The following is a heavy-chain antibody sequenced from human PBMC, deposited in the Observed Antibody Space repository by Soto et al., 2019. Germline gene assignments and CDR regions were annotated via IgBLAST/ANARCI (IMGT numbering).Heavy chain of an antibody. CDR2: ISSSGSTI. CDR3: ARESLYAGYMDV. CDR1: GGSYSGYY. D-gene: IGHD1-1*01. V-gene: IGHV3-11*01. J-gene: IGHJ6*03. Sequence: LSLTCAVYGGSYSGYYWSWIRQAPGKGLEWVSYISSSGSTIYYADSVKGRFTISRDNAKNSLYLQMNSLRAEDTAVYYCARESLYAGYMDVWGKGATVTVSS.